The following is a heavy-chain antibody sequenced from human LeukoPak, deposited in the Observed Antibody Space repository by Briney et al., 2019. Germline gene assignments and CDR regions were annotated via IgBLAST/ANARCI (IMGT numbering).Heavy chain of an antibody. CDR2: VSAGGGVT. Sequence: GGSLRLSCAASGFTFNNYAMSWVRQAPGKGLEWVSAVSAGGGVTYYADSVKGRFTISRDNSKNTLYVQMNSLRAEDTAVYYCAKSQFGGVFDGFDIWGQGTMVTVSS. D-gene: IGHD3-16*01. CDR3: AKSQFGGVFDGFDI. V-gene: IGHV3-23*01. CDR1: GFTFNNYA. J-gene: IGHJ3*02.